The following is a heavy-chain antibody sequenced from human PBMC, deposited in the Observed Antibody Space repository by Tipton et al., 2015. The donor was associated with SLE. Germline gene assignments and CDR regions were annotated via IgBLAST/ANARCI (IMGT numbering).Heavy chain of an antibody. CDR3: ARHVFHIAAGGRGYFDL. CDR2: VSPSGDT. D-gene: IGHD6-13*01. CDR1: GYSISTGFY. J-gene: IGHJ2*01. Sequence: TLSLTCTVSGYSISTGFYWGWIRQPPGKGLDWIGHVSPSGDTNYNPSLESRVTISVDTSKNQFSLNLSSVTAADTAIYYCARHVFHIAAGGRGYFDLWGRGTLLTASS. V-gene: IGHV4-38-2*02.